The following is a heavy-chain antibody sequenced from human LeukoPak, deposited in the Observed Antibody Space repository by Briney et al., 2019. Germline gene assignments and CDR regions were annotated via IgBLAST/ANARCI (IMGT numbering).Heavy chain of an antibody. Sequence: PGGSLRLSCAASGFTFSSYAMSWVRQAPGKGLEWVSGISGSGDNTFYADSVKGRFTISRDNSKNTVYLQMSSLRAEDTAVYYCAKAAVGDVFSFDYWGQGTLVTVSS. V-gene: IGHV3-23*01. D-gene: IGHD1-26*01. J-gene: IGHJ4*02. CDR3: AKAAVGDVFSFDY. CDR1: GFTFSSYA. CDR2: ISGSGDNT.